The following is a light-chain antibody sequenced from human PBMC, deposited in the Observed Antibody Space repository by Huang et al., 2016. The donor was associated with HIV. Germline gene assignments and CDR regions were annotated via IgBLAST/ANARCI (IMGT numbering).Light chain of an antibody. V-gene: IGKV1-NL1*01. CDR2: DAS. Sequence: DIQMTQSPSSLPASVGDRVSITCRASQGISNSLAWYQQKPGEAPKLLLHDASRLESGVPSRFSGSGSGTDYTLTISSLQPEDFATYYCQQYYTTPRTFGQGTKLEIK. CDR3: QQYYTTPRT. J-gene: IGKJ2*01. CDR1: QGISNS.